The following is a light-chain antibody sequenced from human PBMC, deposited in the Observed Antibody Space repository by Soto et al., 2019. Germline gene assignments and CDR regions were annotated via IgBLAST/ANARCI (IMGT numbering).Light chain of an antibody. V-gene: IGLV1-47*01. CDR1: SSNIGSNY. CDR2: RAD. CDR3: AAWDDTLSCLV. Sequence: QSVLTQPPSASGTPGQTVTISCSGRSSNIGSNYVYWYQQLPGTAPRLLMYRADQRPSGVPDRFSGSKSGTSASLAISGLRSEDEAEYFCAAWDDTLSCLVFGGGTKLTVL. J-gene: IGLJ2*01.